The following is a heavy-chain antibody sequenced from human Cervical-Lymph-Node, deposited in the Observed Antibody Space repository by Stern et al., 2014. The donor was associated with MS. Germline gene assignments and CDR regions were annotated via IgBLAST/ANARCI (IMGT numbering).Heavy chain of an antibody. D-gene: IGHD1-26*01. CDR2: ISYDGRDK. CDR3: AKGGSGSYLD. CDR1: GFVFRRYA. V-gene: IGHV3-30*04. Sequence: QLVESGGGVVQPVRSLRLSCAAFGFVFRRYALHWVRLAPGKGLEWVALISYDGRDKYYTDSVKGRFTVSRDNSNNTVDLEMNSLRLEDTAVYYCAKGGSGSYLDWGQGSLVTVSS. J-gene: IGHJ4*02.